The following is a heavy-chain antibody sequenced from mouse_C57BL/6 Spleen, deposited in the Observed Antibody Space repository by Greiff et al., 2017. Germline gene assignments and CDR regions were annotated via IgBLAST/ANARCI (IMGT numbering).Heavy chain of an antibody. J-gene: IGHJ2*01. CDR1: GFTFSDYY. V-gene: IGHV5-12*01. Sequence: EVQGVESGGGLVQPGGSLKLSCAASGFTFSDYYMYWVRQTPEKRLEWVAYISNGGGSTYYPDTVKGRFTISRDNAKNTLYLQMSRLKSEDTAMYYCARHTTVLDYWGQGTTLTVSS. CDR2: ISNGGGST. D-gene: IGHD1-1*01. CDR3: ARHTTVLDY.